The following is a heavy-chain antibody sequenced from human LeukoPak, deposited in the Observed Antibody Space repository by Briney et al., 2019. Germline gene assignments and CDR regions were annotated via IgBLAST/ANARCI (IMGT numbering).Heavy chain of an antibody. Sequence: PSETLSLTCTVSGYSISSGYYWGWIRQPPGKGLEWIGSIYHSGSTYYNPSLKSRVTISVDTSKNQFSLKLSSVTAADTAVYYCARAHMITSYYYYYYMDVWGKGTTVTVSS. CDR3: ARAHMITSYYYYYYMDV. D-gene: IGHD3-16*01. J-gene: IGHJ6*03. V-gene: IGHV4-38-2*02. CDR1: GYSISSGYY. CDR2: IYHSGST.